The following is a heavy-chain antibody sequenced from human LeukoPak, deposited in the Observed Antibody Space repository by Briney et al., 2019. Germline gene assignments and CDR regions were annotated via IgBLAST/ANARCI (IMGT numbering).Heavy chain of an antibody. CDR2: ISGSGGST. J-gene: IGHJ4*02. D-gene: IGHD6-6*01. CDR3: ARERNIEYSSSGLDY. Sequence: GGSLRLSCAASGFTFSSYGMSWVRQAPGKGLEWVSAISGSGGSTYYADSVKGRFTISRDNAKNTLYLQMNSLRAEDTAVYYCARERNIEYSSSGLDYWGQGTLVTVSS. V-gene: IGHV3-23*01. CDR1: GFTFSSYG.